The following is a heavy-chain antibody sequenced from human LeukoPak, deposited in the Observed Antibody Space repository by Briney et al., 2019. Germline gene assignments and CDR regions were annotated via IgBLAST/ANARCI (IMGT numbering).Heavy chain of an antibody. J-gene: IGHJ4*02. CDR3: AREDTAMVIDY. V-gene: IGHV1-69*04. CDR1: GGTFSSYA. CDR2: IIPILGIA. D-gene: IGHD5-18*01. Sequence: GASVKVSCKASGGTFSSYAIIWVRQAPGQGLEWMGRIIPILGIANYAQKFQGRVTITADKSTSTAYMELSSLRSEDTAVYYCAREDTAMVIDYWGQGTLVTVSS.